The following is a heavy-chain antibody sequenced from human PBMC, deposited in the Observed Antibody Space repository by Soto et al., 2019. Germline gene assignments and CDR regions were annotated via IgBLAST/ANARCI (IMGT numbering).Heavy chain of an antibody. D-gene: IGHD1-1*01. CDR1: GGSISSGGYY. V-gene: IGHV4-31*03. J-gene: IGHJ3*02. CDR3: ARDRNWNDGAFDI. CDR2: IYYSGST. Sequence: PSETLSLTCTVSGGSISSGGYYWSWIRQHPGKGLEWIGYIYYSGSTYYNPSLKSRVTISVDTSKNQFSLKLSSVTAADTAVYYCARDRNWNDGAFDIWGQGTMVTVSS.